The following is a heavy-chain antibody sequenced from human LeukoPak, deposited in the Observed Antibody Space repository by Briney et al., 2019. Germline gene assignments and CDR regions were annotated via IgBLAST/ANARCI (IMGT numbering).Heavy chain of an antibody. CDR3: AILWWHRVGY. CDR1: GFTFSSYW. D-gene: IGHD2-15*01. J-gene: IGHJ4*02. V-gene: IGHV3-74*01. Sequence: PGGSLRLSCAASGFTFSSYWMHWVRQAPGKGLVWVSRVNSDGSTTSYADSVKGRFTISRDNAKNTLYLQMNTLRAEDTAVYYCAILWWHRVGYWGQGTLVTVSS. CDR2: VNSDGSTT.